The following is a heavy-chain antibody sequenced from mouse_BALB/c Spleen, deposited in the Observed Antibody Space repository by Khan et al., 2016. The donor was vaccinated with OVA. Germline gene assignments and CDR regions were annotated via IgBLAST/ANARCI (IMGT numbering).Heavy chain of an antibody. CDR1: GFTFSSYS. V-gene: IGHV5-6*01. CDR3: ASHLTGSFAY. Sequence: EVELVESGGDLVEPGESLKLSCAASGFTFSSYSMSWVRQTPDKRLEWVATISSGGDYTYYPDIVKGRFTISRDNAKNTLYLQMSSLKSEDTAMYYCASHLTGSFAYWGQGTLVAVSA. D-gene: IGHD4-1*01. J-gene: IGHJ3*01. CDR2: ISSGGDYT.